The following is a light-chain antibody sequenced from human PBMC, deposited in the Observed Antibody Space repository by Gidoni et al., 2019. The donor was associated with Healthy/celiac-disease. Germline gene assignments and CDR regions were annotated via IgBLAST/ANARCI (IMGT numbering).Light chain of an antibody. V-gene: IGKV3-11*01. Sequence: DIVLTQSPATLSLPLGERATLSCTASQSVSSSLAWYQQKPGQAPRLLIYDASNRATGIPARFSGSGSGTDFTLTISSLEPEDFAVYYCQQRSNWPPLTFGQGTRLEIK. CDR2: DAS. CDR3: QQRSNWPPLT. CDR1: QSVSSS. J-gene: IGKJ5*01.